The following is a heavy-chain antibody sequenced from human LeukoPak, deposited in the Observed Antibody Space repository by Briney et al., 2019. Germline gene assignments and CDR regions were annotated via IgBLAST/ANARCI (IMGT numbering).Heavy chain of an antibody. CDR2: ISSSGSTI. D-gene: IGHD4-17*01. Sequence: GGSLRLSCAASGFTFSSYEMNWVRQAPGKGLEWVSYISSSGSTIYYADSVKGRFTISRDNAKNSLYLQMNSLRAEDTAVYYCARSPTVTPHYFDYWGQGTLVTVSS. V-gene: IGHV3-48*03. CDR3: ARSPTVTPHYFDY. J-gene: IGHJ4*02. CDR1: GFTFSSYE.